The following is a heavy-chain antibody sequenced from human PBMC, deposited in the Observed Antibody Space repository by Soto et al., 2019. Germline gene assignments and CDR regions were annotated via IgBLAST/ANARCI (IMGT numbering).Heavy chain of an antibody. CDR1: GFTFSSYS. J-gene: IGHJ4*02. CDR2: ISSSSSYI. V-gene: IGHV3-21*01. Sequence: EVQLVESGGGLVKPGGSLRLSCAASGFTFSSYSMNWVRQAPGKGLEWVSSISSSSSYIYYADSVKGRFTISRDNAKNSLYLQMNSLRAEDTAVYYCARAPPYGLGSYQNYWGQGTLVTVSS. D-gene: IGHD3-10*01. CDR3: ARAPPYGLGSYQNY.